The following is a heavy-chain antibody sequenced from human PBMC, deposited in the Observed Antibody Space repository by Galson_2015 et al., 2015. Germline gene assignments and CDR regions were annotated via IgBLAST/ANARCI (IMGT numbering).Heavy chain of an antibody. CDR2: IYTSGST. CDR3: AREYSSSVDY. CDR1: GGSISSGSYY. J-gene: IGHJ4*02. D-gene: IGHD6-6*01. Sequence: TLSLTCTVSGGSISSGSYYRSWIRQPAGQGLEWIGRIYTSGSTDYNPSLKSRVTISLDTSKNQFSLNLNSVTAADTAVYYCAREYSSSVDYWGQGTLVTVSS. V-gene: IGHV4-61*02.